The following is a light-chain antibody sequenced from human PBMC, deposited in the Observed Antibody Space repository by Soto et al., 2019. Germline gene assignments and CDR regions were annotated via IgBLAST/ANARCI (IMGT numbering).Light chain of an antibody. CDR3: QQYSSFPWT. CDR2: KAS. V-gene: IGKV1-5*03. Sequence: DIQMTQSPSILSASVGDIVTITCRASQSIGSWLAWYQQTEGKAPKVLIYKASNLERGDPSRLRGRASGTEFTLTISSMQAADFETYYCQQYSSFPWTFGQGTKVDIK. J-gene: IGKJ1*01. CDR1: QSIGSW.